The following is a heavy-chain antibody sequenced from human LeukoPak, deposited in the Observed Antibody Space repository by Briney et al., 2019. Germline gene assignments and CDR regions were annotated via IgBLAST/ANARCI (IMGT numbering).Heavy chain of an antibody. J-gene: IGHJ4*02. V-gene: IGHV3-66*01. CDR3: ARDSYDILTGYYDY. CDR1: GFTVSSNY. D-gene: IGHD3-9*01. Sequence: GGSLRLSCAASGFTVSSNYMSWVRQAPGKGLEWVSVIYSGGSTYYADSVKGRFTISRDNSKSTLYLQMNSLRAEDTAVYYCARDSYDILTGYYDYWGQGTLVTVSS. CDR2: IYSGGST.